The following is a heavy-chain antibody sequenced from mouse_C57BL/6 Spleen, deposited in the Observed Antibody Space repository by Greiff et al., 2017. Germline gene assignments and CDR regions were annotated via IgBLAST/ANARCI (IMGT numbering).Heavy chain of an antibody. CDR2: INPNNGGT. Sequence: EVQLQQSGPELVKPGASVKMSCKASGYTFTDYNMHWVKQSHGKSLEWIGYINPNNGGTSYNQKFKGKATLTVNKSSSTAYMELRSLTSEDSAVYYCARLGDGYYHAWVAYWGQGTLVTVSA. J-gene: IGHJ3*01. CDR3: ARLGDGYYHAWVAY. D-gene: IGHD2-3*01. CDR1: GYTFTDYN. V-gene: IGHV1-22*01.